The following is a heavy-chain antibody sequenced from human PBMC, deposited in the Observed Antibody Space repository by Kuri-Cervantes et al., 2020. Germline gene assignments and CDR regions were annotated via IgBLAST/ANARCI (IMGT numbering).Heavy chain of an antibody. CDR2: ISSSSSYI. D-gene: IGHD3-16*02. J-gene: IGHJ4*02. CDR3: ASSRVYDYIWGSYRHAPGFDY. CDR1: GFTFSSYS. Sequence: GESLKISCAASGFTFSSYSMNWVRQAPGKGLEWVSSISSSSSYIYYADSVKGRFTISRDNAKNSLYLQMNSLRAEDTAVYYCASSRVYDYIWGSYRHAPGFDYWGQGTLVTVSS. V-gene: IGHV3-21*01.